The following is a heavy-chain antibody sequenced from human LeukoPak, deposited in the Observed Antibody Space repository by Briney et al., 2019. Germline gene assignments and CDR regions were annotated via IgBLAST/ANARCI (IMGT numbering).Heavy chain of an antibody. CDR3: AEDQQLEPFHY. D-gene: IGHD1-1*01. J-gene: IGHJ4*02. CDR2: IRYDGSDK. V-gene: IGHV3-30*02. CDR1: GFTFSNYG. Sequence: GGSLRLSCAASGFTFSNYGMHWVRQAPGKGLEWVAFIRYDGSDKFYADSVKGRFTISRDNSRDTLYLQMNSLRAEDTAVYYCAEDQQLEPFHYWGRGTLVAVSS.